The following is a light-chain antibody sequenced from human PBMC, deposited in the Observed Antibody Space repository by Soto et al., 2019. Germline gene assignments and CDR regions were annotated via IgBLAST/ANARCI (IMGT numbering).Light chain of an antibody. J-gene: IGKJ1*01. Sequence: EILLTQYPGILSLSPGERATLSCRAGQSVSNDFLAWYQQKPCQAPRLLIYGASTRATDVPDRFSGSGSGADFTLSISRLETEDFAVYYCQQYGSSPPRTFGHGTKVDIK. CDR2: GAS. CDR1: QSVSNDF. V-gene: IGKV3-20*01. CDR3: QQYGSSPPRT.